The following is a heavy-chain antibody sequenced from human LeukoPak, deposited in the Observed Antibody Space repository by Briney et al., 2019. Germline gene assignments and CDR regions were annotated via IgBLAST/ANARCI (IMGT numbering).Heavy chain of an antibody. Sequence: SETLSLTCTVCGGSISSYYWSWIRQSPWKGLEWIGYGYYTGSNNYNPSLKSRVTISLHTSKNQFSLNLSSVTAADTAVYYCARGARAGYNLEPFDYWGQGTLVTVSS. CDR2: GYYTGSN. CDR1: GGSISSYY. D-gene: IGHD5-24*01. J-gene: IGHJ4*02. CDR3: ARGARAGYNLEPFDY. V-gene: IGHV4-59*01.